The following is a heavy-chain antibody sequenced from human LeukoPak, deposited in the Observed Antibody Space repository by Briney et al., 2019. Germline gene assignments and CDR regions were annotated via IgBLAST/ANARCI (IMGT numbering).Heavy chain of an antibody. CDR1: GFTFSSYS. V-gene: IGHV3-23*01. CDR3: ATGGYTTWFDP. Sequence: GGPLRLSCAASGFTFSSYSMSWVRQSPGKGLEWVSNIRTNGRDTYYADAVKGRFTISRDNSKNTLYLEMNSLRAEDTAVYYCATGGYTTWFDPWGQGTLVTVSS. CDR2: IRTNGRDT. J-gene: IGHJ5*02. D-gene: IGHD2-15*01.